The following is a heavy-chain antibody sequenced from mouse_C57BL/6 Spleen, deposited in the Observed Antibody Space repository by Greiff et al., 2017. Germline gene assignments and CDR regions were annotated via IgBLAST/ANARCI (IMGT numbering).Heavy chain of an antibody. CDR1: GFTFSSYA. Sequence: EVKVVESGEGLVKPGGSLKLSCAASGFTFSSYAMSWVRQTPEKRLEWVAYISSGGDYIYYADTVKGRFTISRDNARNTLYLQMSSLKSEDTAMDYCTRNRYYDYDDYYAMDYWGQGTSVTVSS. J-gene: IGHJ4*01. V-gene: IGHV5-9-1*02. D-gene: IGHD2-4*01. CDR2: ISSGGDYI. CDR3: TRNRYYDYDDYYAMDY.